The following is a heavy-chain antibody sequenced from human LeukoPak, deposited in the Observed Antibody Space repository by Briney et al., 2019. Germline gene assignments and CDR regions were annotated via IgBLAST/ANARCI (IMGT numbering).Heavy chain of an antibody. CDR3: ARSADNYYYDSSGYYSLDY. J-gene: IGHJ4*02. CDR2: IIAIFGTA. Sequence: SVKVSCKASGGTFSSYAISWVRQAPGQGLEWMGGIIAIFGTANYAQKFQGRVTITADESTSTAYMELSSLRSEDTAVYYCARSADNYYYDSSGYYSLDYWGQGTLVTVSS. CDR1: GGTFSSYA. D-gene: IGHD3-22*01. V-gene: IGHV1-69*01.